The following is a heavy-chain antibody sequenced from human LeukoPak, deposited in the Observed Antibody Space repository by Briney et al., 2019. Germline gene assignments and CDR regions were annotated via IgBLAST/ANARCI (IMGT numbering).Heavy chain of an antibody. J-gene: IGHJ3*02. CDR1: GYTFTSFD. CDR2: MNPNSGNT. D-gene: IGHD3-9*01. V-gene: IGHV1-8*01. Sequence: GASVKVSCKASGYTFTSFDINWVRQATGQGLEWMGWMNPNSGNTGYAQKFQGRVTMTRNTSISTAYMELSSLRSEDTAVYYCARAGLLSDRDILTHVAAFDIWGQGTMVTVSS. CDR3: ARAGLLSDRDILTHVAAFDI.